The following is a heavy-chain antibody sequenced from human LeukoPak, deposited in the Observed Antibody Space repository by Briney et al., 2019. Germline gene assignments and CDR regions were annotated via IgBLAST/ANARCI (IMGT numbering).Heavy chain of an antibody. Sequence: GGSLRLSCAASGFMFSSNWMSWVRLAPGKGLEWVANIKDDGTETYYVDSVKGRFTVSRDNAKNSLYLQMNSLRVEDTAVYYCAKEGRSLQSYWGQGTLVTVSS. CDR2: IKDDGTET. CDR1: GFMFSSNW. D-gene: IGHD5-24*01. V-gene: IGHV3-7*03. J-gene: IGHJ4*02. CDR3: AKEGRSLQSY.